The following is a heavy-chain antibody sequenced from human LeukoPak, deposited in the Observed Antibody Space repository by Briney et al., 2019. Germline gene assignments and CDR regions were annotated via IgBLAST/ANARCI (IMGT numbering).Heavy chain of an antibody. CDR2: IHFSGST. CDR1: GGSITTYY. J-gene: IGHJ3*02. D-gene: IGHD5-24*01. Sequence: SETLSLTCTVSGGSITTYYWSWIRQPPGKGLEWIGYIHFSGSTNYNPSLKSRVTISIDTSKNQFSLKLSSVTAADTAVYYCARESRSGYNYVDIWGQGTMVTVSS. V-gene: IGHV4-59*01. CDR3: ARESRSGYNYVDI.